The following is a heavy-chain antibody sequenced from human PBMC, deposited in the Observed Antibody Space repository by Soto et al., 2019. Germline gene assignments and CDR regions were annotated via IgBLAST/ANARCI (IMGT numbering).Heavy chain of an antibody. D-gene: IGHD6-13*01. V-gene: IGHV1-58*01. CDR1: GFTFTSSA. CDR2: IVVGSGNT. CDR3: AAAPSSSWYNPYFDY. Sequence: SVKVSCKASGFTFTSSAVQWVRQARGQRLEWIGWIVVGSGNTNYAQKFQERVTITRDMSTSTAYMELSSLRSEDTAVYYCAAAPSSSWYNPYFDYWGQGTLVTVSS. J-gene: IGHJ4*02.